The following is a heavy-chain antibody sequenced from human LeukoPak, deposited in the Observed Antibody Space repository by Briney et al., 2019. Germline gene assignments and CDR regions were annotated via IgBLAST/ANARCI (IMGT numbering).Heavy chain of an antibody. Sequence: ASVKVSCKASGYTFTSYYMHWVRQAPGQGLEWMGIINPSGGSTSYAQKFQGRVTMTRDTSTSTVYMELSGLRSEDTAVYYCARVSSSGSYYVDWFDPWGQGTLVTVSS. V-gene: IGHV1-46*01. CDR3: ARVSSSGSYYVDWFDP. D-gene: IGHD1-26*01. J-gene: IGHJ5*02. CDR1: GYTFTSYY. CDR2: INPSGGST.